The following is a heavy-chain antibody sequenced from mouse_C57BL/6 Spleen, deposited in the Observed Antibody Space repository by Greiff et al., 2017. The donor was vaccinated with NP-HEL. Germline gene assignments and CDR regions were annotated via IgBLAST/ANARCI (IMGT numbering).Heavy chain of an antibody. D-gene: IGHD1-1*02. CDR3: AMIDYGNYYAIDY. V-gene: IGHV1-22*01. CDR2: INPNNGGT. Sequence: VQLLQSGPELVKPGASVKMSCKASGYTFTDYNMHWVKQSHGKSLEWIGYINPNNGGTSYNEKFKGKATLTVNKSSSTAYMELRSLTSEDAAVDYCAMIDYGNYYAIDYWGQGTSVTVSA. CDR1: GYTFTDYN. J-gene: IGHJ4*01.